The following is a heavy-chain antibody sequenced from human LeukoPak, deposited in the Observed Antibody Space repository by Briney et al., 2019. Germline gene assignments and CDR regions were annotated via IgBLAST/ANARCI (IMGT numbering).Heavy chain of an antibody. Sequence: KPSETLSLTCTVSGASISTSAYYWGWIRQPPGKGLDWIGNIYYSGSTYYNPSLKSRVTISVDSSKNQFSLGLSSVTTADTAVYYCAKSDGYGLIDYWGQGTLVTVSS. CDR3: AKSDGYGLIDY. D-gene: IGHD5-24*01. CDR2: IYYSGST. V-gene: IGHV4-39*01. CDR1: GASISTSAYY. J-gene: IGHJ4*02.